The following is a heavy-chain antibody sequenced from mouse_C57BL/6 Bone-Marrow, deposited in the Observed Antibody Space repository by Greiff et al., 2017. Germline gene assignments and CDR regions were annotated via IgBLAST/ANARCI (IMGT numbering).Heavy chain of an antibody. V-gene: IGHV6-6*01. D-gene: IGHD2-2*01. CDR2: IRNKANNHAT. J-gene: IGHJ4*01. CDR3: TRLLWLRRYAMDY. Sequence: EVKVEESGGGLVQPGGSMKLSCAASGFTFSDAWMDWVRQSPEKGLEWVAEIRNKANNHATYYAESVKGRFTISRDDSKSSVYLQMNSLRAEDTGIYYCTRLLWLRRYAMDYWGQGTSVTVSS. CDR1: GFTFSDAW.